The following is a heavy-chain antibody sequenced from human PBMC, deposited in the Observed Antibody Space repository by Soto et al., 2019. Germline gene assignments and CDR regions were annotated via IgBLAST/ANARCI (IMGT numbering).Heavy chain of an antibody. V-gene: IGHV3-43*01. Sequence: PGGSLRLSCAASGFTFDDYTIHWVRQAPGKGLEWVSLISWDGGSTYYADSVKGRFTISRDNSKNSLYLQMNSLRTEDTALYYCAKDKTVSSWYGGFDYWGQGTLVTVSS. CDR2: ISWDGGST. J-gene: IGHJ4*02. CDR3: AKDKTVSSWYGGFDY. CDR1: GFTFDDYT. D-gene: IGHD6-13*01.